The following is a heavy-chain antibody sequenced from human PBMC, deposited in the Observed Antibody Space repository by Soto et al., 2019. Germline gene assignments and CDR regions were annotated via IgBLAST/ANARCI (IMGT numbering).Heavy chain of an antibody. CDR2: FDPEDDET. CDR1: GYSLTEIS. V-gene: IGHV1-24*01. CDR3: ATESGWYNWFDP. D-gene: IGHD6-19*01. J-gene: IGHJ5*02. Sequence: QVQLVQSGAEVKKPGASVKVSCKVSGYSLTEISMHWVRQAPGKGLEWMGGFDPEDDETIYAKKFKGRLTMNEDTSTDTAYMELSGLRSEDTAVYYCATESGWYNWFDPWGQGTLVTVSS.